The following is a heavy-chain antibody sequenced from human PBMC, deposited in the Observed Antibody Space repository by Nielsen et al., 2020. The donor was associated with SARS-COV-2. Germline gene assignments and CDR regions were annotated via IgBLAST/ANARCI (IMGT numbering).Heavy chain of an antibody. V-gene: IGHV3-30*03. CDR2: ISYDGSNK. CDR1: GFTFSSYG. J-gene: IGHJ4*02. Sequence: GESLKISCAASGFTFSSYGMHWVRQAPGKGLEWVAVISYDGSNKYYADSVKGRFTISRDNSKNTLYLQMNSLRAEDTAVYYCARFEDYYGSGGHLDYWGQGTLVTVSS. D-gene: IGHD3-10*01. CDR3: ARFEDYYGSGGHLDY.